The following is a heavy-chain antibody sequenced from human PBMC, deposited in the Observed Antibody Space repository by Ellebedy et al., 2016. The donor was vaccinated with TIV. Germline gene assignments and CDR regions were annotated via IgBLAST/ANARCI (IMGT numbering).Heavy chain of an antibody. Sequence: GESLKISCEGSGFTFSDYWMTWVRHVPGKGLEWVANMKRDGSERYYLNSIKGRFTISRNNANNSVYLQMNSLRVEDTAVYYCARDPHTGFWSGLDYLRHAMDLWGQGTTVTVSS. D-gene: IGHD3-3*01. CDR1: GFTFSDYW. J-gene: IGHJ6*02. V-gene: IGHV3-7*04. CDR2: MKRDGSER. CDR3: ARDPHTGFWSGLDYLRHAMDL.